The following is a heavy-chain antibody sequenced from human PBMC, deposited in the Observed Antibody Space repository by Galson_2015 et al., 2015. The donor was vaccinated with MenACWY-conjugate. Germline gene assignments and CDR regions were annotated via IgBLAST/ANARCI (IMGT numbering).Heavy chain of an antibody. V-gene: IGHV3-33*01. Sequence: SLRLSCAASGFTFSSYGMHWVRQAPGKGPEWVAVIWYDGSNKYYADSVKGRFTISRDNSKNTLYLQMNSLRAEDTAVYYCARVDYYDGALDYWGQGTLVTVSS. CDR2: IWYDGSNK. D-gene: IGHD3-22*01. J-gene: IGHJ4*02. CDR1: GFTFSSYG. CDR3: ARVDYYDGALDY.